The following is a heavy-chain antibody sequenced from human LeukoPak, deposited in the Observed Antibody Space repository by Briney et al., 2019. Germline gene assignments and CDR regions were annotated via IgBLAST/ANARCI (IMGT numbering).Heavy chain of an antibody. J-gene: IGHJ6*02. V-gene: IGHV3-48*02. D-gene: IGHD1-1*01. CDR3: ARPWNYYYYYVMDV. Sequence: GGSLRLSCAASGFTFSSYSMNWVRQAPGKGLEWVSYISSSSSTIHYADSVKGRFTISRDYAKNSLYLQMNSLRDEDTAVYYCARPWNYYYYYVMDVWGQGTTVTVSS. CDR1: GFTFSSYS. CDR2: ISSSSSTI.